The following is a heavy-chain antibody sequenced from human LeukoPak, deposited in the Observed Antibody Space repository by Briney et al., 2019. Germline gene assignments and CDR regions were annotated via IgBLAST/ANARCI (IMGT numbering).Heavy chain of an antibody. CDR2: IYPLDSDI. J-gene: IGHJ4*02. CDR3: ARRSSSGGYYFDY. Sequence: GKSLKISCKGSGYSFSSYWIGWVRQMPGKGPEWMVIIYPLDSDIKNRPSFEGQVTISADKSNSTAYLQWSSLKASDTAMYYCARRSSSGGYYFDYWGQGTLVTVSS. CDR1: GYSFSSYW. D-gene: IGHD3-16*01. V-gene: IGHV5-51*01.